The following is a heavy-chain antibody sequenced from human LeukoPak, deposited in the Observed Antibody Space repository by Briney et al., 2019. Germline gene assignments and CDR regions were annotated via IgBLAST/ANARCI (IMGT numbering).Heavy chain of an antibody. CDR3: ARGEIAAADYYYFDY. CDR1: GDTVSSNSAG. J-gene: IGHJ4*02. CDR2: TYYRSNWYN. V-gene: IGHV6-1*01. D-gene: IGHD6-13*01. Sequence: SQTLSLTCAISGDTVSSNSAGWNWIRQSPSRGLEWLVRTYYRSNWYNDYAVSVKIRITIKPDTSKNQFSLQLNSVTPEDTAVYYCARGEIAAADYYYFDYWGQGTLVTVSS.